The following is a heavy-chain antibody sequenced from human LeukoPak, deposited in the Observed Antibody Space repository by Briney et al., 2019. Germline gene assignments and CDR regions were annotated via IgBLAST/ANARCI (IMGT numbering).Heavy chain of an antibody. CDR3: ARVPSVVVVPAPDY. D-gene: IGHD2-2*01. CDR2: INPNSGGT. CDR1: GYTFTGYY. Sequence: ASVKVSCKASGYTFTGYYMHWVRQAPGQGLEWMGWINPNSGGTNYAQKFQGRVTMTRDTSISTAYMELSRLRSDDTAVYYCARVPSVVVVPAPDYWGQGTLVTVSS. J-gene: IGHJ4*02. V-gene: IGHV1-2*02.